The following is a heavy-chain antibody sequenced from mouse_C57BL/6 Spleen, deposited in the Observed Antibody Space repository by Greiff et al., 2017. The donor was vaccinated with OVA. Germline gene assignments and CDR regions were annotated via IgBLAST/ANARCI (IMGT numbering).Heavy chain of an antibody. CDR3: ARGYYSNYNYYAMDY. CDR1: GYTFTSYW. D-gene: IGHD2-5*01. J-gene: IGHJ4*01. V-gene: IGHV1-55*01. Sequence: QVQLKQPGAELVKPGASVKMSCKASGYTFTSYWITWVKQRPGQGLEWIGDIYPGSGSTNYNEKFKSKATLTVDTSSSTAYMQLSSLTSEDSAVYYCARGYYSNYNYYAMDYWGQGTSVTVSS. CDR2: IYPGSGST.